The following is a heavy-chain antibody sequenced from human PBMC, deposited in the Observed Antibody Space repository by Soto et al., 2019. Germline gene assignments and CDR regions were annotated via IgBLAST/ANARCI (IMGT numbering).Heavy chain of an antibody. D-gene: IGHD3-3*01. Sequence: TSETLSLTCTVSGGSISSGGYYWSWIRQHPGKGLEWIGYIYYSGSTYYNPSLKSRVTIPVDTSKNQFSLKLSSVTAADTAVYYCASSVKTDFWRYYYYYYMDVWGKGTTVTVSS. V-gene: IGHV4-31*03. CDR3: ASSVKTDFWRYYYYYYMDV. CDR2: IYYSGST. CDR1: GGSISSGGYY. J-gene: IGHJ6*03.